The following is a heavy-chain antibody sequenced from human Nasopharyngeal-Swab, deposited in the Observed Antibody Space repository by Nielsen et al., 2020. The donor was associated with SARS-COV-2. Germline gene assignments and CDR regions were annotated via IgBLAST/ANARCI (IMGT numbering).Heavy chain of an antibody. J-gene: IGHJ3*02. Sequence: GGSLRLSCAASGFTFSAYYMSWIRQAPGKGLEWISYISGSSTTINYADSVQGRFTISRDNAKNSLYLQMNNLSAEDTAVYYCARLMELPNDAFDIWDQGTMVTVSS. CDR3: ARLMELPNDAFDI. V-gene: IGHV3-11*01. CDR1: GFTFSAYY. CDR2: ISGSSTTI. D-gene: IGHD1-26*01.